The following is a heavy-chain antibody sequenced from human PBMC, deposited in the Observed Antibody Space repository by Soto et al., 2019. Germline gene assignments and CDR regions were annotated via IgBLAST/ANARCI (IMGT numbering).Heavy chain of an antibody. CDR3: AKDKGSSWSEMAY. Sequence: GGSLRLSCAASGFTFSNYAVTWVRQAPGKGLEWVSTISGSGGSTYYADSVKGRFTISRDNSKNTLYLQMNSLRAEDTAVYYCAKDKGSSWSEMAYWGKGTLVTVSS. J-gene: IGHJ4*02. D-gene: IGHD6-13*01. V-gene: IGHV3-23*01. CDR1: GFTFSNYA. CDR2: ISGSGGST.